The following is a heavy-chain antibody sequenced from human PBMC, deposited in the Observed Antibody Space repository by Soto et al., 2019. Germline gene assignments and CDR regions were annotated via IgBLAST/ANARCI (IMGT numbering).Heavy chain of an antibody. CDR2: IRSKANSYAT. CDR3: MTPTVVAATQTYGMDV. Sequence: GSLRLSCAASGFTFSGSAMHWVRQASGKGLEWVGRIRSKANSYATAYAASVKGRFTISRDDSKNTAYLQMNSLKTEDTAVYYCMTPTVVAATQTYGMDVWGQGTTVTVSS. V-gene: IGHV3-73*01. CDR1: GFTFSGSA. D-gene: IGHD2-15*01. J-gene: IGHJ6*02.